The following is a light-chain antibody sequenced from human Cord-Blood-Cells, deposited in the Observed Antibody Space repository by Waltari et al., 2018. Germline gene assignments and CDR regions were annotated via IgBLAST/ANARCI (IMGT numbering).Light chain of an antibody. CDR2: CAS. V-gene: IGKV4-1*01. CDR1: QSVLYSSNNKNY. Sequence: DIVMTQSPDSLAVSLGERATINCKSSQSVLYSSNNKNYLDWYQQKPGQPPTLLIYCASTRESGVPDRFSGRGSGTDFTLTISSLRAEDVAVYYCQQYYSTPYTFGQGTKLEIK. CDR3: QQYYSTPYT. J-gene: IGKJ2*01.